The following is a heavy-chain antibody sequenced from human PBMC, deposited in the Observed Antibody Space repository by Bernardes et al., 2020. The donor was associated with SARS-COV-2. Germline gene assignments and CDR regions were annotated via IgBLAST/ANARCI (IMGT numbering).Heavy chain of an antibody. CDR3: ARLQGDIVLMVYAEGAFDI. Sequence: SETLSLTCTVSGGSIRSSSYYWGWIRQPPGKGLVWIGSIYYRGSNYYNPSLKSRVTISVDTSKNQFSLKLSSVTAADTAVYYCARLQGDIVLMVYAEGAFDIWGQGTMVTVSS. D-gene: IGHD2-8*01. V-gene: IGHV4-39*01. CDR2: IYYRGSN. CDR1: GGSIRSSSYY. J-gene: IGHJ3*02.